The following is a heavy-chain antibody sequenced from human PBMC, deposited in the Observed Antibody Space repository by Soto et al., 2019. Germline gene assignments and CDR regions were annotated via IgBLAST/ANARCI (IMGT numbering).Heavy chain of an antibody. CDR2: IKQDGNEK. J-gene: IGHJ5*02. CDR1: GFTFSDYW. V-gene: IGHV3-7*01. D-gene: IGHD3-22*01. Sequence: GGSLRLSCAVSGFTFSDYWMSWVRQAPGKGLEWVANIKQDGNEKYYVDSVKGRFTISRDNAKNSLYLQMNSLRAEDTAVYYCAREPRYYYDSSGYLNWFDPWGQGTLVTVSS. CDR3: AREPRYYYDSSGYLNWFDP.